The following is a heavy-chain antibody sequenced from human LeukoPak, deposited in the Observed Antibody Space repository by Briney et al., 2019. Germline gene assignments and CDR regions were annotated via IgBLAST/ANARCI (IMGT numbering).Heavy chain of an antibody. J-gene: IGHJ4*02. V-gene: IGHV4-34*01. CDR2: INHSGST. Sequence: PSETLPLTCAVYGGPFSGYYWSWIRQPPGKGLEWIGEINHSGSTNYNPSLKSRVTISVDTSKNQFSLKLSSVTAADTAVYYYARKVARRDGYIGYWGQGTLVTVSS. CDR3: ARKVARRDGYIGY. D-gene: IGHD5-24*01. CDR1: GGPFSGYY.